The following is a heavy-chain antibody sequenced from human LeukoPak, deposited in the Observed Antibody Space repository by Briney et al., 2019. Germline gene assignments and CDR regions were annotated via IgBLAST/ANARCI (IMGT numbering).Heavy chain of an antibody. CDR2: ISSSSSYI. V-gene: IGHV3-21*01. Sequence: PGGSLRLFCAASGITFSSYSMNWVRQAPGTGLEWVSSISSSSSYIYYADSVKGRFTISRDNAKNSLYLQMNSLRAEDTAVYYCARGPGGGDYGYYYYYMDVWGKGTTVTISS. CDR1: GITFSSYS. D-gene: IGHD4-17*01. J-gene: IGHJ6*03. CDR3: ARGPGGGDYGYYYYYMDV.